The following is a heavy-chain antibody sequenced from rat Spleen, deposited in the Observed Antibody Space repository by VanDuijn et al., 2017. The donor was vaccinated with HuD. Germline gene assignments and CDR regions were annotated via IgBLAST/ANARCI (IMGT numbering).Heavy chain of an antibody. D-gene: IGHD1-7*01. CDR2: ISYDGSGT. CDR3: ARPSYGYPFAY. Sequence: EVQLVESGGGLVQPGRSMKLSCAASGFTFSDYGMVWVLQAPTRGLEWVASISYDGSGTYYRDSVKGQFTISRDNAKTTLYLQMDSLRSEDTATYYCARPSYGYPFAYWGQGTLVTVSS. J-gene: IGHJ3*01. V-gene: IGHV5-7*01. CDR1: GFTFSDYG.